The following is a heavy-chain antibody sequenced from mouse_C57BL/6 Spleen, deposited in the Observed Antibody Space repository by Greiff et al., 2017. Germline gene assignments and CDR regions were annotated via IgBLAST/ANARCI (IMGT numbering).Heavy chain of an antibody. V-gene: IGHV1-15*01. CDR2: IDPETGGP. CDR3: TPYYYGNLFAY. J-gene: IGHJ3*01. Sequence: QVQLKQSGAELVRPGASVTLSCKASGYTFTDYEMHWVKQTPVHGLEWIGAIDPETGGPDYNQKFKGKAILTADKSSSTAYMELRSLTSEDSAVYYCTPYYYGNLFAYWGQGTLVTVSA. D-gene: IGHD1-1*01. CDR1: GYTFTDYE.